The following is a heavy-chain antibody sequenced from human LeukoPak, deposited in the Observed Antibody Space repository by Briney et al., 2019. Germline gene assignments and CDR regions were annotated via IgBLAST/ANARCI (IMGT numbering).Heavy chain of an antibody. Sequence: SETLSLTCTVSGDSISSVNSYWTWLRQPAGKGLEWIGLIYTSGTTNYNPSLKSRLTISLDTSKNQFSLRLTSVTAADTAIYYCAREFHYWGQGTLVTVSS. CDR1: GDSISSVNSY. CDR2: IYTSGTT. V-gene: IGHV4-61*02. CDR3: AREFHY. J-gene: IGHJ4*02.